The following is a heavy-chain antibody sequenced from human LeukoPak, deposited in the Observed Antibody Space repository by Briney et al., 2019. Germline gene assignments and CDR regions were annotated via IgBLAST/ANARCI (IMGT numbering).Heavy chain of an antibody. Sequence: SSETLSLTCAVYGGSFSGYYWSWIRQPPGKGLEWIGEINHSGSTNYNPSLKSRVTISVDTSKNQFSLKLSSVTAADTAVYYCARGRELANFDYWGQGTLVTVSS. CDR3: ARGRELANFDY. V-gene: IGHV4-34*01. J-gene: IGHJ4*02. CDR1: GGSFSGYY. CDR2: INHSGST.